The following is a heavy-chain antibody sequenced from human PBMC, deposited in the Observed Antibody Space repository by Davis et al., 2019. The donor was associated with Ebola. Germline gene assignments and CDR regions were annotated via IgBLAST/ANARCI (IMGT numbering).Heavy chain of an antibody. CDR1: GGTFSSYA. CDR3: ARGRVEGSGSYYAIYYYYYMDV. V-gene: IGHV1-18*01. CDR2: ISAYNGNT. Sequence: ASVKVSCKASGGTFSSYAISWVRQAPGQGLEWMGWISAYNGNTNYAQKLQGRVTMTTDTSTSTAYMELRSLRSDDTAVYYCARGRVEGSGSYYAIYYYYYMDVWGKGTTVTVSS. D-gene: IGHD3-10*01. J-gene: IGHJ6*03.